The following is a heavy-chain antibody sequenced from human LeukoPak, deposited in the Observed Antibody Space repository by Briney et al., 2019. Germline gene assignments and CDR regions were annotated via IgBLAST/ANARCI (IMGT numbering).Heavy chain of an antibody. D-gene: IGHD1-26*01. J-gene: IGHJ4*02. Sequence: SETLSLTCSVSGGSITTYYWSWPRQSPGKGLEWVGFIYNTGRTNYNPSLQSRVTMSIDTSKNQFSLKLSSVTAADTAVYCARQGELAIDYWGQGTLVTVSS. CDR2: IYNTGRT. CDR3: ARQGELAIDY. V-gene: IGHV4-59*08. CDR1: GGSITTYY.